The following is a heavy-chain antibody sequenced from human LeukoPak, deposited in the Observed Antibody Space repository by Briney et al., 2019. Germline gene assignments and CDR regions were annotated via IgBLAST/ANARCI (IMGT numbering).Heavy chain of an antibody. J-gene: IGHJ4*02. Sequence: PGGSLRLSCSASGFTFSTYAMHWVRQAPGKGLKYVSAISNNGGSTYYADSVKGRFTISRDNSKNTLYLQMSSLRTEDTAVYYCVKALGQWLVYYFDYWGQGTLVTVSS. CDR1: GFTFSTYA. CDR3: VKALGQWLVYYFDY. CDR2: ISNNGGST. D-gene: IGHD6-19*01. V-gene: IGHV3-64D*09.